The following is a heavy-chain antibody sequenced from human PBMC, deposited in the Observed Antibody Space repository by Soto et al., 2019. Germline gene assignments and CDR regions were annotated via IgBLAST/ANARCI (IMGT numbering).Heavy chain of an antibody. CDR3: ARDPDYGGNSGLGLVDY. Sequence: QVQLVQSGAEVKKPGSSVKVSCKASGGTFSSYAISWVRQAPGQGLAWMGGLIPIFGTPNYAQKFQGRVTITADKPTSTAYMELSSLRSEDTAVYYCARDPDYGGNSGLGLVDYWGQGTLVTVSS. D-gene: IGHD4-17*01. CDR1: GGTFSSYA. J-gene: IGHJ4*02. V-gene: IGHV1-69*06. CDR2: LIPIFGTP.